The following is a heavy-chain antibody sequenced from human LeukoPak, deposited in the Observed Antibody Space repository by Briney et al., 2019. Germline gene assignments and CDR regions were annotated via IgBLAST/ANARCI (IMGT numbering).Heavy chain of an antibody. CDR1: GFTFSSYW. CDR2: IKQDGSEK. J-gene: IGHJ4*02. D-gene: IGHD3-3*01. V-gene: IGHV3-7*03. Sequence: GGSLRLSCAASGFTFSSYWMSWVRQAPGKGLEWVANIKQDGSEKYYVDSVKGRFTISRDNSKNTLYLQMNSLRAEDTAVYYCAKEVYGYYLCGIDYWGQGTLVTVSS. CDR3: AKEVYGYYLCGIDY.